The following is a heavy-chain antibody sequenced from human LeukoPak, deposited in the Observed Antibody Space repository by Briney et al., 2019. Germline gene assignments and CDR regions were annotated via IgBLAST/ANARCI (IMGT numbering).Heavy chain of an antibody. V-gene: IGHV7-4-1*02. CDR2: INTNTGNP. D-gene: IGHD6-13*01. Sequence: ASVKVSCKASGYTFTSYAMNWVRQAPGQGLEWMGWINTNTGNPTYAQGFTGRFVFSLDTSVSTAYLQISSLKADDTAVYYCARDLAGIGIAAAGTIAFDIWGQGTMVTVSS. J-gene: IGHJ3*02. CDR3: ARDLAGIGIAAAGTIAFDI. CDR1: GYTFTSYA.